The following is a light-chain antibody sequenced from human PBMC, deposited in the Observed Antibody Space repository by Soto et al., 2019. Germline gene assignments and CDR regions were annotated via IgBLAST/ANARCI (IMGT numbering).Light chain of an antibody. J-gene: IGKJ1*01. V-gene: IGKV1-39*01. Sequence: DIQMTQSPSSLSASVGDRVTITCRASQSISSYLNWYQQKPGKAPKLLIYAASSLQSGVPSRFSGRGSGTDFTLTISSLQPEDFATYYCQQSYSTPPAFGQGTKVEIK. CDR3: QQSYSTPPA. CDR2: AAS. CDR1: QSISSY.